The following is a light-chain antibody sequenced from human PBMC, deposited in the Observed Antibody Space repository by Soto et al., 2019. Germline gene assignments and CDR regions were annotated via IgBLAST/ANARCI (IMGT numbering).Light chain of an antibody. CDR1: QSISSW. CDR3: QHYNSYSEA. CDR2: KAS. V-gene: IGKV1-5*03. J-gene: IGKJ1*01. Sequence: EIQMTHSPSTLSASVVDRVTITCRASQSISSWLAWYQQKPGKAPKLLIYKASTLKSGVPSRFSGSGSGTEFTLTISSLQPDDFATYYCQHYNSYSEAFGQGTKV.